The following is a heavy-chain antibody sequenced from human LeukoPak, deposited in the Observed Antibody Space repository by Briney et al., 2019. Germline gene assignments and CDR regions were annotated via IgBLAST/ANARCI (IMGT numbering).Heavy chain of an antibody. CDR3: ANIPTEYYHYYGMDV. CDR1: GFTFSSYG. V-gene: IGHV3-30*02. Sequence: GGALRLSCAASGFTFSSYGMHWVRQAPGKGLEWVAFIRYEGSNKYYADSGKGRFTISRDNSKNTLYLQMNSLRAEDTAVYYCANIPTEYYHYYGMDVWGQGTTVTVSS. J-gene: IGHJ6*02. CDR2: IRYEGSNK.